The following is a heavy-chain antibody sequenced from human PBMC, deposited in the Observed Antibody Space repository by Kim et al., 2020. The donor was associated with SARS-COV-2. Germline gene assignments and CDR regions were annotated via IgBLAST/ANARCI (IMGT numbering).Heavy chain of an antibody. CDR3: ARRINYSSGSYSFDF. V-gene: IGHV7-4-1*02. CDR2: INTNTGNP. CDR1: GYTFTNYP. Sequence: ASVKVSCKASGYTFTNYPMNWVRQAPGQGLEWMGWINTNTGNPTYAQDFTGRFVFSLDTSVSTAYLQISSLKAEDTAVYYCARRINYSSGSYSFDFWGQGTLVTVSS. J-gene: IGHJ4*02. D-gene: IGHD3-10*01.